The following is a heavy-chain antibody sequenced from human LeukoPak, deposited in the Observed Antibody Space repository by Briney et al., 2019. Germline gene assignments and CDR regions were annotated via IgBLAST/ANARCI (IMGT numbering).Heavy chain of an antibody. V-gene: IGHV3-33*03. Sequence: GGTLRLACAASGFTFSNYGMDWVRQAPGKGREWVAVMWNDGSNRNYGDSVKGRFTLSRDNSKNTLYLQMSSLRAEDTAAYYCAKGLRHNWHYSVDYWGQGTLVTVSP. CDR2: MWNDGSNR. J-gene: IGHJ4*02. D-gene: IGHD1-7*01. CDR3: AKGLRHNWHYSVDY. CDR1: GFTFSNYG.